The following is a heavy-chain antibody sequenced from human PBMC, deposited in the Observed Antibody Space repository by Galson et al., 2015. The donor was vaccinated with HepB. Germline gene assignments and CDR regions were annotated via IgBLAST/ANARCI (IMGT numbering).Heavy chain of an antibody. V-gene: IGHV3-7*04. D-gene: IGHD6-19*01. J-gene: IGHJ4*02. CDR2: IKQDGSEK. Sequence: SLRLSCAASGFTFTSHWMTWVRQAPGKGLEWVANIKQDGSEKYYVDSVKGRFTISRDNAKNSLYLQMNSLRAEDTAVYYCARGPHIAVTGKKRLDLWGQGTLVTVSS. CDR1: GFTFTSHW. CDR3: ARGPHIAVTGKKRLDL.